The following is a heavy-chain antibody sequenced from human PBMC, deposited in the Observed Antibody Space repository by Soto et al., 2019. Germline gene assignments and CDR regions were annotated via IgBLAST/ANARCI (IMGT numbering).Heavy chain of an antibody. CDR3: ARIWLNGDGPYYFDY. J-gene: IGHJ4*02. D-gene: IGHD4-17*01. CDR2: IFSNDEK. CDR1: GFSLSNARMG. Sequence: QVTLKESGPVLVKPTETLTLTCTVSGFSLSNARMGVSWIRQPPGKALEWLAHIFSNDEKSYSTSLKSRLTIPKDTSKSQVVLTMTNMDPVDTATYYCARIWLNGDGPYYFDYWGQGTLVTVSS. V-gene: IGHV2-26*01.